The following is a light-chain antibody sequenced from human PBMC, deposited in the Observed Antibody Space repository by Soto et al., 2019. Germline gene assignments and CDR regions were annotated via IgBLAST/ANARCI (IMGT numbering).Light chain of an antibody. CDR1: SSDVGSYNL. Sequence: HSVLTQPASVSGSPGQSITISCTGTSSDVGSYNLVSWYQQHPVKAPKPMIYEVSKRPSGVSNRFSGSKSGNTASLTISGLQDEDEADYYCCSYAGSSTYVFGTGTKLTVL. J-gene: IGLJ1*01. CDR3: CSYAGSSTYV. CDR2: EVS. V-gene: IGLV2-23*02.